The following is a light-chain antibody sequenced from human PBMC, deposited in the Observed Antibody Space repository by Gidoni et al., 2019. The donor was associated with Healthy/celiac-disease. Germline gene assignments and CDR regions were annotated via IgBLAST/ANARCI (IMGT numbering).Light chain of an antibody. J-gene: IGKJ2*01. CDR3: QQYGSSRST. V-gene: IGKV3-20*01. Sequence: LVLPHSPGPLSLSPGERATLSCRASQSVSSSYLAWYQQKPGQAPRLLIYGASSRATGIPERFSGSGSGTDFTLTISRLEPEDFAVYYCQQYGSSRSTFGQGTKLEIK. CDR2: GAS. CDR1: QSVSSSY.